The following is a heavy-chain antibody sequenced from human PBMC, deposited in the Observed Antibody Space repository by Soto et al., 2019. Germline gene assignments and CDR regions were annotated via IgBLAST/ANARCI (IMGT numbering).Heavy chain of an antibody. D-gene: IGHD2-2*01. V-gene: IGHV4-59*01. J-gene: IGHJ4*02. CDR3: ARGGGSRYHNHEFDF. CDR2: VSSTGST. Sequence: HVQLQESGPGLVKPSETLSLTCTVSGASITQYYWNWIRQSPGKGLEWIVSVSSTGSTVYNPSLTSRVTVSLDTSKNQFSLTLNSVTAADTAVYHCARGGGSRYHNHEFDFWGQGTLVTVSS. CDR1: GASITQYY.